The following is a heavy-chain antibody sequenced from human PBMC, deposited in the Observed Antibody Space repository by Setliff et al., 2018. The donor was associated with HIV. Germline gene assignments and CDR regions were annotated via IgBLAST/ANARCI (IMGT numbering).Heavy chain of an antibody. Sequence: SGPTLVNPTQTITLTCTFSGFSLSTSGVGVGWIRQPPGKALEWLALIYWNDDERYSPSLRSRLTITKDTSKNQVVLIMANMDPVDTATYYCARIRDYYYMDVWGKGTTVTVSS. J-gene: IGHJ6*03. V-gene: IGHV2-5*01. CDR2: IYWNDDE. D-gene: IGHD5-18*01. CDR1: GFSLSTSGVG. CDR3: ARIRDYYYMDV.